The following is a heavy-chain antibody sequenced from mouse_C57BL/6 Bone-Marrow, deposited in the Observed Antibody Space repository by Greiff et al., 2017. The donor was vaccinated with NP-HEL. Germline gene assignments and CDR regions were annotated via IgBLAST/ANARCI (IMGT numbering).Heavy chain of an antibody. CDR1: GYAFSSYW. V-gene: IGHV1-80*01. Sequence: QVQLQQSGAELVKPGASVKISCKASGYAFSSYWMNWVKQRPGKGLEWIGQIYPGDGDTNYNGKFKGKATLTADKSSSTAYMQLSSLTSEDSAVYFCAREEWGNYDYYAMDYWGQGTSVTVSS. J-gene: IGHJ4*01. D-gene: IGHD2-1*01. CDR2: IYPGDGDT. CDR3: AREEWGNYDYYAMDY.